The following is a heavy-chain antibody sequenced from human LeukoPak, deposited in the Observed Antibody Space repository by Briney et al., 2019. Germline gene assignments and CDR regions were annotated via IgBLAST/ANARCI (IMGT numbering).Heavy chain of an antibody. CDR3: ARDFGKYSGTLYFDN. D-gene: IGHD1-26*01. J-gene: IGHJ4*02. V-gene: IGHV3-7*01. CDR2: IHQYGGEK. Sequence: GGSLRLSCEGSGFTFRSHWMSWVRQAPGKGLEWAANIHQYGGEKYYVDSVRGRFSISRDNAKNSLYLEMNSLRAEDTAVYYCARDFGKYSGTLYFDNWGQGTLVTVSS. CDR1: GFTFRSHW.